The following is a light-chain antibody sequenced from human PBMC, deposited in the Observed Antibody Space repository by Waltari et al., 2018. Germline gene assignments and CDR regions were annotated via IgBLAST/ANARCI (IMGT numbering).Light chain of an antibody. CDR2: GVN. CDR3: QSYDTSLSVV. CDR1: GSNIGAYD. J-gene: IGLJ2*01. Sequence: QSVLTQPPSVSGAPGQRVTLSSTGSGSNIGAYDVHWYQHRPGKAPTLLIYGVNNRPSGVPDRFFGSKSGTSASLAITSLRAEDEGVYYCQSYDTSLSVVFGGGTKLTVL. V-gene: IGLV1-40*01.